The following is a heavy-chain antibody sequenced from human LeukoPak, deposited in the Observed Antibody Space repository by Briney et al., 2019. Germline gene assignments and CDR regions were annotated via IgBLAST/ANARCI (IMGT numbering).Heavy chain of an antibody. Sequence: SETLSLTCTVSGGSISSGGYYWSWIRQPPGKGLEWIGYIYHSGSTYYNPSLKSRVTISVDRSKNQFSLKLSSVTAADTAVYYCARASRITGMEDDAFDIWGQGTMVTVSS. D-gene: IGHD3-3*01. CDR2: IYHSGST. CDR3: ARASRITGMEDDAFDI. V-gene: IGHV4-30-2*01. CDR1: GGSISSGGYY. J-gene: IGHJ3*02.